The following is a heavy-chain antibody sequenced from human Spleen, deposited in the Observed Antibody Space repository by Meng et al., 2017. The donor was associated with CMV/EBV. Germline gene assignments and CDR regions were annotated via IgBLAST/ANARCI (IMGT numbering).Heavy chain of an antibody. CDR3: ARATVIFGVVIIEGYGMDV. Sequence: GESLKISCAASGFTFSSYEMSWVRQAPGKGLEWVSYISSSGSTIYYADSVKGRFTISRDNAKNTLYLQMNSLRAEDTAVYYCARATVIFGVVIIEGYGMDVWGQGTTVTVSS. D-gene: IGHD3-3*01. V-gene: IGHV3-48*03. CDR2: ISSSGSTI. CDR1: GFTFSSYE. J-gene: IGHJ6*02.